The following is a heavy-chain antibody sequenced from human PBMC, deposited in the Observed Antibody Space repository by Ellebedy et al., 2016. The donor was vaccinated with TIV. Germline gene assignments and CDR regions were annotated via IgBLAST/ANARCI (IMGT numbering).Heavy chain of an antibody. J-gene: IGHJ5*01. CDR2: IYYSGDT. V-gene: IGHV4-39*01. CDR3: ARNPPTYNWVDS. CDR1: GGSLSRSSYY. Sequence: PSETLSLTCTVSGGSLSRSSYYWGWFRQPPGKGLEWIGNIYYSGDTDYNPSLKSRVTISVDTSKNQSSLKVRSVTAADTAVYYCARNPPTYNWVDSWGQGTLVTVSS.